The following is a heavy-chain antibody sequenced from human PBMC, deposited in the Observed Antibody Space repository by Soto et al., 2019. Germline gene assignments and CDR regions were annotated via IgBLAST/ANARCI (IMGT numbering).Heavy chain of an antibody. CDR3: EAPDHGDYWDFEL. Sequence: QMQLVQSGPEVKKPGTSVKVSCKASGFPFSRSAVQWVRQARGQRLEWIGGIVVGSGNTKYAQKFQERVTITRDRSTSTAYMELSSLRSEDTAVYYCEAPDHGDYWDFELWGRGNVVTVSS. CDR1: GFPFSRSA. J-gene: IGHJ2*01. V-gene: IGHV1-58*01. D-gene: IGHD4-17*01. CDR2: IVVGSGNT.